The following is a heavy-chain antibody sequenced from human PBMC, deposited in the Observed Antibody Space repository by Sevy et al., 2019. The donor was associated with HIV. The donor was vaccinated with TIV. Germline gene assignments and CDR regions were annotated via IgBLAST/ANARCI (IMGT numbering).Heavy chain of an antibody. V-gene: IGHV3-74*01. D-gene: IGHD3-3*01. Sequence: GGSLRLSCAASGFTFSSYWMHWVRQAPGKGLVWVSRINSDGSSTSYADSVKGRFTISRDNAKNTLYLQMNSLRAEDTAVYYCARGIEMFRVVIIHYYGMDVWGQGTTVTVSS. CDR3: ARGIEMFRVVIIHYYGMDV. CDR1: GFTFSSYW. CDR2: INSDGSST. J-gene: IGHJ6*02.